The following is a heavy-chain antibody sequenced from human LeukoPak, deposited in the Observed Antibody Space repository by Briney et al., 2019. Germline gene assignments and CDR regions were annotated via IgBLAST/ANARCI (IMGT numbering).Heavy chain of an antibody. CDR1: GFSLSTSGVG. D-gene: IGHD3-3*01. V-gene: IGHV2-5*01. CDR2: IYWNDDK. CDR3: AHISRYYYGFWSGYYPY. J-gene: IGHJ4*02. Sequence: SGPTLVNPTQTLTLTCTFSGFSLSTSGVGVGWIRQPPGKALEWLALIYWNDDKRYSPSLKSRLTITKDTSKNQVVLTMTNMDPVDTATYYCAHISRYYYGFWSGYYPYWGQGTLVTVSS.